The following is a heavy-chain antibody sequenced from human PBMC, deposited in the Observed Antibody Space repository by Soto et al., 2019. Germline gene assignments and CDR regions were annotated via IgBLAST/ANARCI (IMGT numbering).Heavy chain of an antibody. CDR2: IYYSGST. CDR3: ARGYYYDSSGSQDRFDY. V-gene: IGHV4-31*03. Sequence: PSETLSLTCTVSGGSISSGGYYWSWIRQHPGKGLEWIGYIYYSGSTYYNPSLKSRVTISVDTSKNQFSLKLSSVTAADTAVYYCARGYYYDSSGSQDRFDYWGQGTLVTVSS. J-gene: IGHJ4*02. CDR1: GGSISSGGYY. D-gene: IGHD3-22*01.